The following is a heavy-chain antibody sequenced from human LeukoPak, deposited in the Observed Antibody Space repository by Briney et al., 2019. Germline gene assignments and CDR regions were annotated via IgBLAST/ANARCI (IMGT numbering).Heavy chain of an antibody. J-gene: IGHJ4*02. D-gene: IGHD3-9*01. CDR2: INWNGGST. Sequence: GGSLRLSCAASGFTFDDYGMSWVRQAPGKGLEWVSGINWNGGSTGYADSVKGRFTISRDNAKNSLYLQMNSLRAEDTALYYCARVGTCYDILAGYYSTYFDYWGQGTLVTVSS. CDR3: ARVGTCYDILAGYYSTYFDY. V-gene: IGHV3-20*04. CDR1: GFTFDDYG.